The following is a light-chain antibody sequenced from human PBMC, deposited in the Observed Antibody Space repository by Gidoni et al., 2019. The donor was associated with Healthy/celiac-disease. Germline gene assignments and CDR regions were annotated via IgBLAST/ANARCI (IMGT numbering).Light chain of an antibody. CDR3: QQSYSTPGFT. J-gene: IGKJ3*01. CDR1: QSISSY. Sequence: RVTITCRASQSISSYLNWYQQKPGKAPKLLIYAASSLQSGVPSRFSGSGSGTDFTLTISSLQPEDFATYYCQQSYSTPGFTFGPGTKVDIK. V-gene: IGKV1-39*01. CDR2: AAS.